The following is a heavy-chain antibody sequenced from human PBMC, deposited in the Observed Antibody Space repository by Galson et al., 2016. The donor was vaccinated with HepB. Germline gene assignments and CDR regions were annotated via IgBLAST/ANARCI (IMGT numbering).Heavy chain of an antibody. D-gene: IGHD3-22*01. J-gene: IGHJ3*02. CDR2: IKQDGSEK. Sequence: SLRHSCAASGFTFSSYWMTWVRQAPGKGLEWVANIKQDGSEKYYVDSVKGRFTISRDNAKNSLYLQMNSLRAEDTAVYYCARALVSFYDSSGYYYVMPHDAFDIWGQGTVVTVSS. V-gene: IGHV3-7*03. CDR3: ARALVSFYDSSGYYYVMPHDAFDI. CDR1: GFTFSSYW.